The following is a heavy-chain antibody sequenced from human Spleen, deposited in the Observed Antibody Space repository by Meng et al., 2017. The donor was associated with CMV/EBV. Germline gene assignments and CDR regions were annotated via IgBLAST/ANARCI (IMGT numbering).Heavy chain of an antibody. CDR2: IHHSGST. J-gene: IGHJ4*02. CDR3: ARGRRYNFGFPRGEIDF. D-gene: IGHD5-18*01. CDR1: GGSFSGYY. V-gene: IGHV4-34*01. Sequence: SETLSLTCAVYGGSFSGYYWTWIRQSPGKGLEWIGEIHHSGSTTYNPSLKSRVTISVDTSKSQFSPKLRSVTVADTTVYYCARGRRYNFGFPRGEIDFWGQGTQVIVSS.